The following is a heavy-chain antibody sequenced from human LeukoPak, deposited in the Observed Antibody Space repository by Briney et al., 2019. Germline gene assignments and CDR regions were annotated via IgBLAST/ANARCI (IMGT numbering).Heavy chain of an antibody. J-gene: IGHJ4*02. CDR1: GFTFDDYG. Sequence: GGSLRLSCAASGFTFDDYGMSWVRQAPGKGLEWISYISSTGSTIYYADSAKGRFTISRDNAKNSLDLQMNSLRAEDTAVYYCAKVGYYYDSSGYYGGGYFDYWGQGTLVTVSS. CDR3: AKVGYYYDSSGYYGGGYFDY. CDR2: ISSTGSTI. D-gene: IGHD3-22*01. V-gene: IGHV3-48*03.